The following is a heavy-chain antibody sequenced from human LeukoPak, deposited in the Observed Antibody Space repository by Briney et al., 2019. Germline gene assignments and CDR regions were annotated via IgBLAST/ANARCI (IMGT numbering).Heavy chain of an antibody. D-gene: IGHD3-3*01. CDR2: ISAYNGNT. CDR3: ARDGWVFGVVSPPY. J-gene: IGHJ4*02. V-gene: IGHV1-18*01. CDR1: GYTLTSYG. Sequence: GASVKVSCKASGYTLTSYGISWVRQAPGQGLVWMGWISAYNGNTNYAQKLQGRVTMTTDTSTSTAYMELRSLRSDDTAVYYCARDGWVFGVVSPPYWGQGTLVTVSS.